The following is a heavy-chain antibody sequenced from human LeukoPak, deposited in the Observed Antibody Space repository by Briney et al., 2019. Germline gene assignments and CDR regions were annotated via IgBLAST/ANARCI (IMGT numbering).Heavy chain of an antibody. Sequence: SETLSLTCAVYGGSFSGYYWSWIRQPPGKGLEWVGEINHSGSTNYNPSLKSRVTISVDTSKNQFSLKLSSVTAADTAVYYCARGRVSGWYPKGFFDYWGQGTLVTVSS. CDR1: GGSFSGYY. J-gene: IGHJ4*02. CDR3: ARGRVSGWYPKGFFDY. D-gene: IGHD6-19*01. V-gene: IGHV4-34*01. CDR2: INHSGST.